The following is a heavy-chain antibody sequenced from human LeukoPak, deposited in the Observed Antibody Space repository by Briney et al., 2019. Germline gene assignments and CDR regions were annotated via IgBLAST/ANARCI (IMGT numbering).Heavy chain of an antibody. Sequence: GGSLRLSCAASGFTFSSYWMSWVRQAPGKGLEWVANIKQDGSEKYYVDSVKGRFTISRDNAKNSLYLQMNSLRAEDTAVYYCARPPYLHDYGGLDAFDIWGQGTMVTVSS. CDR1: GFTFSSYW. D-gene: IGHD4-23*01. CDR2: IKQDGSEK. CDR3: ARPPYLHDYGGLDAFDI. J-gene: IGHJ3*02. V-gene: IGHV3-7*01.